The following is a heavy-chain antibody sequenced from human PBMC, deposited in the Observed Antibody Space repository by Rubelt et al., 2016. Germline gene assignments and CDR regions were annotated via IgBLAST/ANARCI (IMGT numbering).Heavy chain of an antibody. J-gene: IGHJ3*02. CDR2: IDWDDDK. D-gene: IGHD5-24*01. CDR3: ARIQPGMAAISDAFDI. Sequence: QVTLRESGPALVKPTQTLTLTCTFSGFSLSTSGMCVSWIRQPPGKALEWLALIDWDDDKYYSTSLKTRPTISKDTSKNQVVLTMPNMDPVDTATYYCARIQPGMAAISDAFDIWGQGTMVTVSS. V-gene: IGHV2-70*01. CDR1: GFSLSTSGMC.